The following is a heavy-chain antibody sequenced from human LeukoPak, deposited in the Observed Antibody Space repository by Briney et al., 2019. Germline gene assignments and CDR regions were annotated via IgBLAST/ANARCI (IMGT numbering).Heavy chain of an antibody. CDR3: ARDGVVDIAEWFGEIKENWFDP. Sequence: SETLSLTCTVPGYSISSGYYWGWIRQPPGKGLEWIGSIYHSGSTYYNPSLKSRVTISVDTSKIQFSLKLSSVTAADTAVYYCARDGVVDIAEWFGEIKENWFDPWGQGTLVTVSS. CDR1: GYSISSGYY. J-gene: IGHJ5*02. V-gene: IGHV4-38-2*02. D-gene: IGHD3-10*01. CDR2: IYHSGST.